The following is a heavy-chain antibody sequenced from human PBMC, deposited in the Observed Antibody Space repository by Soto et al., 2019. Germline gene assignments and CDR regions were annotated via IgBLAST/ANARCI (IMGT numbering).Heavy chain of an antibody. CDR3: TTGQRPLRFLEWLSRYYFDY. Sequence: QVQLVQSGAEVKKPGASVKVSCKVSGYTLTELSLHWVRQAPGKGLEWMGGFDPEDGETIYAQKFQGRVTMTEDTSTDTDYMELSSLRSEDTAVYYCTTGQRPLRFLEWLSRYYFDYWGQGTLVTVSS. D-gene: IGHD3-3*01. CDR1: GYTLTELS. J-gene: IGHJ4*02. V-gene: IGHV1-24*01. CDR2: FDPEDGET.